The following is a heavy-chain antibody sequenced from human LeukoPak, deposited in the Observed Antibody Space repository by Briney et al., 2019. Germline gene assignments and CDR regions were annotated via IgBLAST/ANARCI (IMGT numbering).Heavy chain of an antibody. CDR3: ARGRRELLG. CDR1: GGSFSGYY. V-gene: IGHV4-34*01. J-gene: IGHJ4*02. CDR2: INHSGST. D-gene: IGHD1-26*01. Sequence: SETLSLTCAVYGGSFSGYYWSWIRQPPGKGLEWIGEINHSGSTNYNPSLKSRVTISVDTSKNQFPLKLSSVTAADTAVYYCARGRRELLGWGQGTLVTVSS.